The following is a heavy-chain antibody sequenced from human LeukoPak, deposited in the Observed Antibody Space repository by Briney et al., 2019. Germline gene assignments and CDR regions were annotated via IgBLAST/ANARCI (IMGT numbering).Heavy chain of an antibody. Sequence: SETLSLTCAVYDGSFSGYYWSWIRQPPEKGLEWIGENNHRGSSNYNPSLRSRVAISVDTSKNQVSLKLRSVTAADTAVYYCARGPSAWTETPQSGMDVWGQGTTVTVSS. CDR1: DGSFSGYY. J-gene: IGHJ6*02. D-gene: IGHD3/OR15-3a*01. CDR2: NNHRGSS. CDR3: ARGPSAWTETPQSGMDV. V-gene: IGHV4-34*01.